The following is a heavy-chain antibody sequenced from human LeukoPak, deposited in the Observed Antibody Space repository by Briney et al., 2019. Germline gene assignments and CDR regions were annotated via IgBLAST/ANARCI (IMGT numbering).Heavy chain of an antibody. V-gene: IGHV3-30*18. CDR2: ISYDGRNK. CDR1: GFIFSSYG. CDR3: AKFADLRGYSGYDSEDY. Sequence: PGGSLRLSCAASGFIFSSYGMHWVRQAPGKGLEWVAVISYDGRNKYYADSVKGRFTISRDNSKNTLYLQMNSLRAEDTAVYYCAKFADLRGYSGYDSEDYWGQGTLVTVSS. D-gene: IGHD5-12*01. J-gene: IGHJ4*02.